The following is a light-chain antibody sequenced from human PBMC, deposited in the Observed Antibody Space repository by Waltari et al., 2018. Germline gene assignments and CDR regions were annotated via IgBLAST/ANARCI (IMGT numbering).Light chain of an antibody. Sequence: QSVLTQPPSASGTPGQRVTISCSGSSSNIGSNSVNWFQQVPGTAPKLLIYSNNPRPSGVPDRFSGSKSGTSASLAISGLQSEDEADYYCAAWDDSLNGHGVFGGGTKLTVL. V-gene: IGLV1-44*01. CDR3: AAWDDSLNGHGV. CDR1: SSNIGSNS. CDR2: SNN. J-gene: IGLJ2*01.